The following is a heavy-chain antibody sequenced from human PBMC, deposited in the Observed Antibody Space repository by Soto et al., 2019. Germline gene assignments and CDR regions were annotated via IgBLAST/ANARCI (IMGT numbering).Heavy chain of an antibody. J-gene: IGHJ4*02. V-gene: IGHV4-30-4*01. CDR1: GGSISSGDYY. CDR3: ARGRRRYYGSGSYYIFDY. Sequence: SETLSLTCTVSGGSISSGDYYWSWIRQPPGKGLEWIGYIYYSGSTYYNPSLKSRVTISVDTSKNQFSLKLSSVTAADTAVYYCARGRRRYYGSGSYYIFDYWGQGTLVTVSS. CDR2: IYYSGST. D-gene: IGHD3-10*01.